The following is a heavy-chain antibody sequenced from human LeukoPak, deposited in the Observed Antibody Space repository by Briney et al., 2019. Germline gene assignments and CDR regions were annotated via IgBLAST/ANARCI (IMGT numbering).Heavy chain of an antibody. V-gene: IGHV4-31*03. CDR1: GGSISSGGYY. J-gene: IGHJ6*03. D-gene: IGHD1-26*01. CDR2: IYYSGST. CDR3: ARRQVGPTFYYYYYMDV. Sequence: PSETLSLTCTVSGGSISSGGYYWSWIRQHPGKGLEWIGYIYYSGSTYYNPSLKSRVTISVDTSKNQFSLKLSSVTAADTAVFYCARRQVGPTFYYYYYMDVWGKGTAVTVSS.